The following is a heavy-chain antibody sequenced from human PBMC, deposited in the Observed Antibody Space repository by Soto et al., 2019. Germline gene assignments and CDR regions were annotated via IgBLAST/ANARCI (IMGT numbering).Heavy chain of an antibody. CDR2: ISYDGSNK. CDR1: GFTFSSYA. Sequence: PGGSLRLSCAASGFTFSSYAMHWVRQAPGKGLEWVAVISYDGSNKYYADSVKGRITISRDKSKNTLYLQMNSLRAEDTAVYYCASGRAADLGYYGMDVWGQGTTVTVSS. CDR3: ASGRAADLGYYGMDV. J-gene: IGHJ6*02. D-gene: IGHD6-13*01. V-gene: IGHV3-30-3*01.